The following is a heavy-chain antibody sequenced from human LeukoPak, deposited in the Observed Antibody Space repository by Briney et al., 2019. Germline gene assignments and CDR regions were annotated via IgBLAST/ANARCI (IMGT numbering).Heavy chain of an antibody. CDR1: GFTFSSYW. V-gene: IGHV3-48*04. J-gene: IGHJ4*02. CDR3: ARDRDIAVALGIDY. CDR2: ISSSGSTI. Sequence: PGGSLRLSCAASGFTFSSYWMHWVRQAPGKGLGWVSYISSSGSTIYYADSVKGRFTISRDNAKNSLYLQMNSLRAEDTAVYYCARDRDIAVALGIDYWGQGTLVTVSS. D-gene: IGHD6-19*01.